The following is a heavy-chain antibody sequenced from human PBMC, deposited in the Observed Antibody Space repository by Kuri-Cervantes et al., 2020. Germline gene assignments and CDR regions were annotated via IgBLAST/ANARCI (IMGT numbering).Heavy chain of an antibody. J-gene: IGHJ4*02. CDR1: GFTVSSNY. CDR3: AKDRRQHDY. D-gene: IGHD6-13*01. V-gene: IGHV3-23*01. CDR2: ISGSGGST. Sequence: GESLKISCAASGFTVSSNYMSWVRQAPGKGLEWVSAISGSGGSTYYADSVKGRFTISRDNSKNTLYLQMNSLRAEDTAVYYCAKDRRQHDYWGQGTLVTVSS.